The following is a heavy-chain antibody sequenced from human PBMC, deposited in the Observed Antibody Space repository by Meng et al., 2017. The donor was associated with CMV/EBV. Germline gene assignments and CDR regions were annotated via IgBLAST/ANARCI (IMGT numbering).Heavy chain of an antibody. D-gene: IGHD6-25*01. CDR1: CYPFSSYG. CDR3: ARDSSAGSTFDY. CDR2: ISAYNGNT. J-gene: IGHJ4*02. Sequence: SSVASCYPFSSYGISWLRQAPGQGLEWMGWISAYNGNTNYAQKLQGRVTMTTDTSTSTAYMELRSLRSDDTAVYYCARDSSAGSTFDYWGQGTLVTVSS. V-gene: IGHV1-18*01.